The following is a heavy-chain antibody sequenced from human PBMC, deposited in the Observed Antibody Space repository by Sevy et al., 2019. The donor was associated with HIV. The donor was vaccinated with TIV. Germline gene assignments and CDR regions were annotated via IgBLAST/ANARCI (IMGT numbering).Heavy chain of an antibody. J-gene: IGHJ3*02. D-gene: IGHD2-15*01. CDR3: ARDPPPDEGYGYCSGGSCYSWGDAFDI. V-gene: IGHV1-18*01. Sequence: ASVKVSCKASGYTFTSYGISWVRQAPGQGLEWMGWISAYNGNTNYAQKLQGRVTMTTDTSTSTAYMELRSLRSDDTAVYYCARDPPPDEGYGYCSGGSCYSWGDAFDIWGQGTMVTVSS. CDR2: ISAYNGNT. CDR1: GYTFTSYG.